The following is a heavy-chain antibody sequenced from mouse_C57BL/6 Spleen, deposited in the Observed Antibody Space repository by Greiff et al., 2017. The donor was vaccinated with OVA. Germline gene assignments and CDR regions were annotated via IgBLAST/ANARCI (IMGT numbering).Heavy chain of an antibody. CDR1: GYAFSSYW. V-gene: IGHV1-80*01. CDR3: AREDYGSHFDY. D-gene: IGHD1-1*01. Sequence: VQLQESGAELVKPGASVKISCKASGYAFSSYWMNWVKQRPGKGLEWIGQIYPGDGDTNYNGKFKGKATLTADKSSSTAYMQLSSLTSEDSAVYFCAREDYGSHFDYWGQGTTLTVSS. CDR2: IYPGDGDT. J-gene: IGHJ2*01.